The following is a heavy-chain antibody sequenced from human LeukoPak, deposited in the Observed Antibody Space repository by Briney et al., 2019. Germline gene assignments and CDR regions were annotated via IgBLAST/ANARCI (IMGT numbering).Heavy chain of an antibody. D-gene: IGHD3-16*01. CDR2: ISSINNEI. Sequence: PGGSLRLSCVDSGFTFSSYSMDWVRQTPGKGLEWVSSISSINNEIYYADSVKDRCTISRDNVEKSLHLQMNSLRPQDPARYFCARGAYGGKYFDYWGQGTLVTVSS. J-gene: IGHJ4*02. CDR1: GFTFSSYS. V-gene: IGHV3-21*01. CDR3: ARGAYGGKYFDY.